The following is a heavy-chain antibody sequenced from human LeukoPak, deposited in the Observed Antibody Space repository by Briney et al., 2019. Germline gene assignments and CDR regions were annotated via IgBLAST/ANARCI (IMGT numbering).Heavy chain of an antibody. V-gene: IGHV3-30*02. CDR3: AKDLLLWFGELFRSPYFDY. J-gene: IGHJ4*02. Sequence: GGSLRLSCAASGFTFSSYGMHWVRQAPGEGLEWVAFIRYDGSNKYYADSVKGRFTISRDNSKNTLYLQMNSLRAEDTAVYYCAKDLLLWFGELFRSPYFDYWGQGTLVTVSS. D-gene: IGHD3-10*01. CDR2: IRYDGSNK. CDR1: GFTFSSYG.